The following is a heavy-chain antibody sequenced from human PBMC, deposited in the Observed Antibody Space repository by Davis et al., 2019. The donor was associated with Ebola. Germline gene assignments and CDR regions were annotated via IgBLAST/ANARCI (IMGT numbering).Heavy chain of an antibody. CDR3: ARGYYDSSGFI. D-gene: IGHD3-22*01. J-gene: IGHJ3*02. V-gene: IGHV4-59*12. CDR1: GGSISSYY. Sequence: SETLSLTCTVSGGSISSYYWSWIRQPPGKGLEWIGYIYYSGSTNYNPSLKSRVTISVDTSKNQFSLKLSSVTAADTAVYYCARGYYDSSGFIWGQGTMVTVSS. CDR2: IYYSGST.